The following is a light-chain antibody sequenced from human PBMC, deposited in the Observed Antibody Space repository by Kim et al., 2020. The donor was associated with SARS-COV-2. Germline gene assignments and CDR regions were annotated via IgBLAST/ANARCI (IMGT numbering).Light chain of an antibody. V-gene: IGKV3-15*01. CDR1: QSGYRL. CDR2: CAT. J-gene: IGKJ2*01. Sequence: VAPGERAPPPRRASQSGYRLFAWYQQEPGQAPRLLIFCATTRATGIPARFSGSWSGKEFTPTHRHLQSEGFAVYYCQQYNNLPPYTLGQGTKRDI. CDR3: QQYNNLPPYT.